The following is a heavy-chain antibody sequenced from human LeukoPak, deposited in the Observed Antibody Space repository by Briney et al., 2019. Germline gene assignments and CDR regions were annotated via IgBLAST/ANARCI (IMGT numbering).Heavy chain of an antibody. CDR2: INPNSGGT. Sequence: ASVKVSCKASGYRFTDYYIHWVRQAPGQGLEWMGWINPNSGGTRYAQKFQGRVTMTRDTSITAAYMEVSRLRSDDTAVYYCAREPRPRGGWFVSDWSQGTLVTVSS. CDR3: AREPRPRGGWFVSD. V-gene: IGHV1-2*02. D-gene: IGHD2-15*01. CDR1: GYRFTDYY. J-gene: IGHJ4*02.